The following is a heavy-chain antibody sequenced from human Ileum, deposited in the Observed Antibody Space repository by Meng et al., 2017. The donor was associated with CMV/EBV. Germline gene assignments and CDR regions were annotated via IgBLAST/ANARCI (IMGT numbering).Heavy chain of an antibody. CDR1: GYTFTSYG. CDR2: INPITGDT. V-gene: IGHV1-2*02. D-gene: IGHD3-3*01. J-gene: IGHJ4*02. Sequence: QVQLVQSGGEVKETGASVKVSCKAAGYTFTSYGVTWVRQAPGQGLEWMGWINPITGDTKFAQKFQVRVTLTRDTSLSTGYMELSRLRFDDTAMYYCATFGGDFDYWGQGTLVTVST. CDR3: ATFGGDFDY.